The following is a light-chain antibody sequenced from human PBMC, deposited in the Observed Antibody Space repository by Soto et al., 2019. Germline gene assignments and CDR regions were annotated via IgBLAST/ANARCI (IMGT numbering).Light chain of an antibody. Sequence: ELVMTQSPATLSVSPGERATLSCRASQSVSINLAWYQQKPGQAPRLLMYGASIRAAGVPDRFSGSGSGTEFTLTISRLEPEDFTVYYCHHYETFGQGTKVDIK. V-gene: IGKV3D-15*01. CDR3: HHYET. CDR2: GAS. CDR1: QSVSIN. J-gene: IGKJ1*01.